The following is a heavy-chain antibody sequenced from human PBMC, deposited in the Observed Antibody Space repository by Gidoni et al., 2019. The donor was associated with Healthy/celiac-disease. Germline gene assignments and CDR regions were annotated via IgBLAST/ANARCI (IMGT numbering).Heavy chain of an antibody. D-gene: IGHD1-26*01. CDR2: INHSGST. Sequence: QVQLQQWGAGLLKPSETLSLTCAVYGGSFSGYYWSWIRQPPGKGLEWIGEINHSGSTNYNPSLKSRVTISVDTFKNQFSLKLSSVTAADTAVYYCASLERELLLYYYYGMDVWGQGTTVTVSS. CDR1: GGSFSGYY. CDR3: ASLERELLLYYYYGMDV. J-gene: IGHJ6*02. V-gene: IGHV4-34*01.